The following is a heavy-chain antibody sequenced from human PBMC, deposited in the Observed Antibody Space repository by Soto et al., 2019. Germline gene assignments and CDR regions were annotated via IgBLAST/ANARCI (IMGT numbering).Heavy chain of an antibody. V-gene: IGHV3-30*03. J-gene: IGHJ6*02. CDR3: ATDYGDYAYSSNAMDV. CDR2: ISYDGSNK. D-gene: IGHD4-17*01. CDR1: GFTFSSYG. Sequence: GGSLRLSCAASGFTFSSYGMHWVRQAPGKGLEWVAVISYDGSNKYYADSVKGRFTISRDNSKNTLYLQMNSLRAEDTAVYYCATDYGDYAYSSNAMDVWGPGTTVTVSS.